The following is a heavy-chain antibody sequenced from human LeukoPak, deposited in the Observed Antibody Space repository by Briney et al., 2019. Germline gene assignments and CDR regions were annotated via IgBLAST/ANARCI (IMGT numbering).Heavy chain of an antibody. CDR3: ARKHCSSTSCYTPEYYYYYMDV. CDR1: GFTFSSYS. D-gene: IGHD2-2*02. CDR2: ISSSSSYI. V-gene: IGHV3-21*01. J-gene: IGHJ6*03. Sequence: GGSLRLSCAASGFTFSSYSMNWVRQAPGKGLEWVSSISSSSSYICYADSVKGRFTISRDNAKNSLYLQMNSLRAEDTAVYYCARKHCSSTSCYTPEYYYYYMDVWGKGTTVTVSS.